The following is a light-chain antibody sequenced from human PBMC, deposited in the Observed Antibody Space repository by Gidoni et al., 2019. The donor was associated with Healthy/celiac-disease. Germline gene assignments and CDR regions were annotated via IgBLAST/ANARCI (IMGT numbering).Light chain of an antibody. CDR1: QSISSY. Sequence: DIQMTQSPSSLSASVGDRVTISCRESQSISSYLNWYQQRPGKAPKLLIYAASSLQSGVTSRFSGSGSETDFTLTSRSLQPEEFATYYWQQSYTTLTFGGGTKVEIK. CDR3: QQSYTTLT. V-gene: IGKV1-39*01. J-gene: IGKJ4*01. CDR2: AAS.